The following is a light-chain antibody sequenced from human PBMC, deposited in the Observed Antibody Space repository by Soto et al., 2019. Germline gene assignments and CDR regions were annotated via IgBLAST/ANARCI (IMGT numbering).Light chain of an antibody. CDR1: QSVSSN. V-gene: IGKV3D-15*01. CDR3: QQYSKWPIT. Sequence: EIVMTQSPATLSVSPGERATLSCRASQSVSSNLAWYQQKPGQAPRLLIYGISNRATGISDRFSGSGSGTEFTLTISSLQPEDFAIYYCQQYSKWPITFGQGTRLEIK. CDR2: GIS. J-gene: IGKJ5*01.